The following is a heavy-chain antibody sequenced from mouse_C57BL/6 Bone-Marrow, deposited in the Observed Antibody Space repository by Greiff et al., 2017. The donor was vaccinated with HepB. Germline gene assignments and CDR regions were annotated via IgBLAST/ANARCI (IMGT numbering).Heavy chain of an antibody. CDR3: TTGGFFDY. Sequence: EVQLQQSGAELVRPGASVKLSCTASGFNIKDDYMHWVKQSPEQGLEWIGWIDPENGDTEYASKFQGKATITADTSSNTAYLQLSSLTSEDTAVYYCTTGGFFDYWGQGTTLTVSS. J-gene: IGHJ2*01. CDR2: IDPENGDT. V-gene: IGHV14-4*01. CDR1: GFNIKDDY.